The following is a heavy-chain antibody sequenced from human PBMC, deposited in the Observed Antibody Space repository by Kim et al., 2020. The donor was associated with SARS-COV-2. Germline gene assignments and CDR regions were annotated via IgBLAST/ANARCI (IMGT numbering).Heavy chain of an antibody. D-gene: IGHD4-17*01. J-gene: IGHJ4*02. CDR1: GFTFSSYG. CDR3: AKDLYGDYGSWDY. CDR2: ISYDGSNK. V-gene: IGHV3-30*18. Sequence: GGSLRLSCASSGFTFSSYGMHWVRQAPGKGLEWVAVISYDGSNKYYADSVKGRFTISRDNSKNTLYLQMNSLRAEDTAVYYCAKDLYGDYGSWDYWGQGTLVTVSS.